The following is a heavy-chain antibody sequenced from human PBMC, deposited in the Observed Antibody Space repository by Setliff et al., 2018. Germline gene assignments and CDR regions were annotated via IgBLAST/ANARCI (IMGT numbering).Heavy chain of an antibody. CDR1: GGSISSSSYQ. V-gene: IGHV4-39*01. D-gene: IGHD3-10*01. CDR2: IYYSGTA. Sequence: PSETLSLTCTVSGGSISSSSYQWGWVRQTPGKGLEWIGSIYYSGTAYYNLSLKSRVTISVDTSKNQFSLQVTSVTATDTAVYYCARHEFVGGYYGSVTYRHFDYWGQGILVTVSS. J-gene: IGHJ4*02. CDR3: ARHEFVGGYYGSVTYRHFDY.